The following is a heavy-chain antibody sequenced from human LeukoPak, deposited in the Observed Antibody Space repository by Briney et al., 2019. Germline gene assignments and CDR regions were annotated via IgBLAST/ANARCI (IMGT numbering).Heavy chain of an antibody. V-gene: IGHV3-23*01. CDR1: GFTSSSYA. D-gene: IGHD2-15*01. CDR2: ISGGGGST. Sequence: GGSLRLSCAASGFTSSSYAMSWVRQAPGKGLEWVSAISGGGGSTYYADSVKGRFTISRDNSKNTLYLQMNSLRAEDTAVYYCAKDRSCSGGSCPGNWFDPWGQGTLVTVSS. CDR3: AKDRSCSGGSCPGNWFDP. J-gene: IGHJ5*02.